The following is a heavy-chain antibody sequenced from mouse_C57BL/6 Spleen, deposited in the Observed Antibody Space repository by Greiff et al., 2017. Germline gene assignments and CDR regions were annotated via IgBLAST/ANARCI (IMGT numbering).Heavy chain of an antibody. V-gene: IGHV5-9*01. CDR2: ISGGGGNP. CDR1: GFTFSSYT. J-gene: IGHJ2*01. D-gene: IGHD5-5*01. Sequence: EVMLVESGGGLVKPGGSLKLSCAASGFTFSSYTMSWVRQTPEKRLEWVATISGGGGNPYYPDSVKGRFTISRDNAKNTLYLQMSSLRSEDTALYYCAPLPYYFDYWGQGTTLSLL. CDR3: APLPYYFDY.